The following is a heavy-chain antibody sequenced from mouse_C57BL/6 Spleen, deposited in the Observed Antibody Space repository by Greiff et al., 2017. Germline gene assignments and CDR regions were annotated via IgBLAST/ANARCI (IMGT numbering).Heavy chain of an antibody. CDR1: GYTFTSYW. J-gene: IGHJ2*01. Sequence: VQLQQPGAELVRPGSSVKLSCKASGYTFTSYWMHWVKQRPIQGLEWIGNIDPSDSETHYNQKFKDKATLTVDKSSSTAYMQLSSLTSEDSAVYYCARRADDYDGGFDYWGQGTTLTVSS. CDR3: ARRADDYDGGFDY. D-gene: IGHD2-4*01. V-gene: IGHV1-52*01. CDR2: IDPSDSET.